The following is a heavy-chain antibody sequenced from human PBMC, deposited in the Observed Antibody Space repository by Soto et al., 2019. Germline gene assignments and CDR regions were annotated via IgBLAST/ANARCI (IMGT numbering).Heavy chain of an antibody. V-gene: IGHV4-39*01. Sequence: SETLSLTCTVSGGSISSSSYYWGWIRQPPGKGLEWIGSIYYSGSTYYNPSLKSRVTISVDTSKNQFSLKLSSVTAADTAVYYCARTVAVAGAYWYSDLWGRGTLVT. J-gene: IGHJ2*01. CDR1: GGSISSSSYY. D-gene: IGHD6-19*01. CDR2: IYYSGST. CDR3: ARTVAVAGAYWYSDL.